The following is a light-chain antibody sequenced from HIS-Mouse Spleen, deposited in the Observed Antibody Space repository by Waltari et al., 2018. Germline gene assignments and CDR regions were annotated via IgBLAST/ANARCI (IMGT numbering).Light chain of an antibody. CDR2: RNN. CDR3: AAWDDSLSGPV. J-gene: IGLJ3*02. CDR1: SSNIGSNY. Sequence: QSVLTQPPSASGTPGQRVTISCSGSSSNIGSNYVYWYPQRPGTAPKLLIYRNNRRPSGVPGGFSGSKSGTSASLALSGLRSEDEADYYCAAWDDSLSGPVFGGGTKLTVL. V-gene: IGLV1-47*01.